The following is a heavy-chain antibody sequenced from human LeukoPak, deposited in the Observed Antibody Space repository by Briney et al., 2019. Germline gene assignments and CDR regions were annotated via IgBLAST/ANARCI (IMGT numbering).Heavy chain of an antibody. J-gene: IGHJ6*02. D-gene: IGHD3-10*01. Sequence: ASVKVSCKASGYTFTSYYMHWVRQAPGQGLEWMGIINPSGGSTSYAQKFQGRVTMTRDTSTSTVYMELSSLRSEDTAVYYCAKNRTAGSGGFPHGMDVWGQGTTVTVSS. CDR3: AKNRTAGSGGFPHGMDV. CDR1: GYTFTSYY. CDR2: INPSGGST. V-gene: IGHV1-46*01.